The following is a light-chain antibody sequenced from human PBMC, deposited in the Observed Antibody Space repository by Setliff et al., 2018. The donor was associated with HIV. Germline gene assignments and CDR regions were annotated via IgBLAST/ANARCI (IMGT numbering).Light chain of an antibody. J-gene: IGLJ1*01. Sequence: SALTQPASVSDSPGQSITISCTGTNSDVGSYAYVSWYQHHPGKAPKLIIFHVNKRPSGVSSRFSGSKSGDTASLTISGLQGEDEADYYCYSYTSRGTYVFGSGTKVTVL. CDR1: NSDVGSYAY. CDR3: YSYTSRGTYV. CDR2: HVN. V-gene: IGLV2-14*03.